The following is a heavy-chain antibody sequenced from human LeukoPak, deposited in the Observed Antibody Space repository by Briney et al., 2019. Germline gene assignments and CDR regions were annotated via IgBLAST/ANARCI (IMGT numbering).Heavy chain of an antibody. Sequence: GESLKISCKGSGYSFTRYWIGWVRQLPGKALEWLGIIYPGDSDTRYSPSFQGQVTISADKSISTAYLQWSSLKASDTAMYYCARGPLGITYYMDVWGKGTTVTVSS. CDR1: GYSFTRYW. V-gene: IGHV5-51*01. J-gene: IGHJ6*03. D-gene: IGHD7-27*01. CDR2: IYPGDSDT. CDR3: ARGPLGITYYMDV.